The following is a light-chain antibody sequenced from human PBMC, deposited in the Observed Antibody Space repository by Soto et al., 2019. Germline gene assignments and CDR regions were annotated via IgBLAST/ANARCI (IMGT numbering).Light chain of an antibody. V-gene: IGLV4-69*01. CDR3: QTWGTGIHVV. CDR2: LNSDGSH. CDR1: SGHRSYA. Sequence: QSVLPQSPSASASLGASVKLTCTLSSGHRSYAIAWHQQQPEKGPRFLMKLNSDGSHRKGDGIPDRFSGSSSGAERYLTISSLQSEDEADYYFQTWGTGIHVVFGGGTKLTVL. J-gene: IGLJ2*01.